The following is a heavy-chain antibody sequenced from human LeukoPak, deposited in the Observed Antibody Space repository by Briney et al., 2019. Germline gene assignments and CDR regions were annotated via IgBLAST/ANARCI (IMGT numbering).Heavy chain of an antibody. CDR1: GFTFSSYG. D-gene: IGHD1-26*01. CDR3: AKRGAEVGATVAPGDY. J-gene: IGHJ4*02. CDR2: ISGSGSA. V-gene: IGHV3-23*01. Sequence: GGSLRLSCAASGFTFSSYGMSWVRQAPGKGLEWVSAISGSGSAYYADSVKGRFTISRDNSKNTLYLQMNSLRAEDTAVYYCAKRGAEVGATVAPGDYWGQGTLLTVSS.